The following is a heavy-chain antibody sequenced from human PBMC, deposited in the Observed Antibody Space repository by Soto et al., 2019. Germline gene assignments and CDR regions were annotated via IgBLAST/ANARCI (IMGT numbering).Heavy chain of an antibody. CDR2: IDYDGSNE. J-gene: IGHJ3*02. CDR3: ARVDVVVAADAFEN. V-gene: IGHV3-33*01. CDR1: EFTFSNFG. D-gene: IGHD2-15*01. Sequence: QVQLVESGGGVVQPGRSMRLSCAASEFTFSNFGMHWVRQAPGKGLEWVAVIDYDGSNEYYADSVKGRFTISRDNSKNILYMQLDSLRAEDTAVYYCARVDVVVAADAFENWGQGTMVTVSS.